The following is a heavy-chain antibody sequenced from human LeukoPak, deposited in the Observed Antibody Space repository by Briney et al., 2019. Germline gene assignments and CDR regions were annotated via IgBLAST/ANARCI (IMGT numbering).Heavy chain of an antibody. CDR3: SNRTTAYTGTHYPQFDS. V-gene: IGHV3-23*01. CDR2: ISDGGGNT. CDR1: GFSFINYA. J-gene: IGHJ4*02. Sequence: PGGSLRLSCAASGFSFINYAMTWVRQAPGKGLEWVSGISDGGGNTHYADSVKGRFTISRDNSKNTLYLQMNSLGAEDTALYYWSNRTTAYTGTHYPQFDSWGQGTLVTVSS. D-gene: IGHD1-14*01.